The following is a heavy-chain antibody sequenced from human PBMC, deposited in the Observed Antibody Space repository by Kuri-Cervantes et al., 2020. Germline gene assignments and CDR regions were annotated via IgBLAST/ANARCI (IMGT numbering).Heavy chain of an antibody. CDR1: GFTFSNAW. CDR3: ARDTYAFDI. CDR2: ISSSSSTI. V-gene: IGHV3-11*01. Sequence: GGSLRLSCAASGFTFSNAWMSWVRQAPGKGLEWVSYISSSSSTIYYADSVKGRSTISRDNAKNSLYLQMNSLRAEDTAVYYCARDTYAFDIWGQGTMVTVSS. J-gene: IGHJ3*02.